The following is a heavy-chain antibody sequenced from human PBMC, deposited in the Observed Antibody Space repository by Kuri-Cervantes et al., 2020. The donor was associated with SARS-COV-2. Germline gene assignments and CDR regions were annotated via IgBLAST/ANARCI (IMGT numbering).Heavy chain of an antibody. CDR2: ISSSSSYI. D-gene: IGHD5-18*01. Sequence: GESLKISCAASGFTFSSYGMHWVRQAPGKGLEWVSSISSSSSYIYYADSVKGRFTISRDNAKNSMYLQMNSLRAEDTAVYYCARDLGEIQLQTPLADYWGQGTLVTVSS. CDR3: ARDLGEIQLQTPLADY. V-gene: IGHV3-21*01. J-gene: IGHJ4*02. CDR1: GFTFSSYG.